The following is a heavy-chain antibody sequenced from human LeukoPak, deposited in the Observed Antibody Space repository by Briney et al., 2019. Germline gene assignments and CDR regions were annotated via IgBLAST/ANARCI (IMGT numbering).Heavy chain of an antibody. CDR3: ARANPADFDL. D-gene: IGHD1-14*01. CDR1: GFTFSNYW. V-gene: IGHV3-74*01. Sequence: GSLRLSCAASGFTFSNYWIHWVRQAPGKGLVWVSRINRDGGMTYADFVKGRFTISRDNAKSTVYLQMNSLRDEDTGVYYCARANPADFDLWGRGTVVAVSS. J-gene: IGHJ2*01. CDR2: INRDGGMT.